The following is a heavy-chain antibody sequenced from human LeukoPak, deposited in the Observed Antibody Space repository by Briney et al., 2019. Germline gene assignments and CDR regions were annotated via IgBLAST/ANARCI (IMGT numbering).Heavy chain of an antibody. V-gene: IGHV3-23*01. CDR1: GFTFSGYA. Sequence: GGSLRVSCEASGFTFSGYAMSWVRQAPGKGLEWVSAINGSSGSTYYADSVKGRFTISRDTSTNTLYLQMNSLRDEDTAVYYCAKGRNIVVVPAAMRYYYYYMDVWGKGTTVTISS. D-gene: IGHD2-2*01. CDR3: AKGRNIVVVPAAMRYYYYYMDV. CDR2: INGSSGST. J-gene: IGHJ6*03.